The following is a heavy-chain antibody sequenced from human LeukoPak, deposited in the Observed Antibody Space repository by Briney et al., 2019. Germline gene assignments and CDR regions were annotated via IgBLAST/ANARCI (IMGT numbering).Heavy chain of an antibody. CDR3: AREFLLDSSGIFDP. D-gene: IGHD6-19*01. V-gene: IGHV1-18*04. J-gene: IGHJ5*02. CDR2: ISAYNGNT. Sequence: AASVTVSCMSSGYTFTSYGISWVRQAPGQGLEWMGWISAYNGNTNYAQKLQGRVTMTTDTSTSTAYMELRSLRSDDTAVYYCAREFLLDSSGIFDPWGQGTLVTVSS. CDR1: GYTFTSYG.